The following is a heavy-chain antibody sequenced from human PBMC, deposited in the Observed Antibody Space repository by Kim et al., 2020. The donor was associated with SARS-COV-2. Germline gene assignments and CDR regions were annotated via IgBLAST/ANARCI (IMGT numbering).Heavy chain of an antibody. V-gene: IGHV1-69*04. CDR1: GGTFSSYA. J-gene: IGHJ4*02. CDR2: IIPILGIA. Sequence: SVKVSCKASGGTFSSYAISWVRQAPGQGLEWMGRIIPILGIANYAQKFQDRVTITADKSTSTAYMELSSLRSEDTAVYYCAREYYDFWSGYFDYWGQGTLVTVSS. D-gene: IGHD3-3*01. CDR3: AREYYDFWSGYFDY.